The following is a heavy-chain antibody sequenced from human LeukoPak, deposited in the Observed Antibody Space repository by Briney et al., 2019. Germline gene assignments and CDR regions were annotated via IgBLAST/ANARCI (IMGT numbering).Heavy chain of an antibody. CDR1: GYTFTSYY. D-gene: IGHD6-19*01. Sequence: ASVKVSCKASGYTFTSYYMHWVRQAPGQGLEWMGMINPSGGSTSYAQKFQGRVTMTRDTSTSTVYMELSSLRSDDTAVYFCARVPTDSSGWYHLDYWGQGTLVTVSS. V-gene: IGHV1-46*01. J-gene: IGHJ4*02. CDR2: INPSGGST. CDR3: ARVPTDSSGWYHLDY.